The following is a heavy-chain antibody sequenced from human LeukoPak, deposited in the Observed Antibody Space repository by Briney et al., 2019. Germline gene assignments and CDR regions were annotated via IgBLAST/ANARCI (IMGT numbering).Heavy chain of an antibody. V-gene: IGHV3-20*04. CDR1: GFTFDDYG. D-gene: IGHD1-26*01. Sequence: GGSLRLSCAASGFTFDDYGMSWVRQAPGKGLEWVSGINWNGGSTGYADSVKGRFTISRDNSKNTLYLQMSSLRAEDTAVYYCVKRAISGTYYDYWGQGTLVTVSS. CDR3: VKRAISGTYYDY. CDR2: INWNGGST. J-gene: IGHJ4*02.